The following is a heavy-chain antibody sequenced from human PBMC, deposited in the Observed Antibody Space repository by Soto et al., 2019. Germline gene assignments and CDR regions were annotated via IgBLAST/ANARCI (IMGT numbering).Heavy chain of an antibody. CDR1: GGSISSYY. V-gene: IGHV4-59*01. D-gene: IGHD3-10*01. J-gene: IGHJ6*02. Sequence: SETLSLTCTVSGGSISSYYWSWIRQPPGKGLEWIGYIYYSGSTNYNPSLKSRVTISVDTSKNQFSLKLSSVTAADTAVYYCARDSLLWFGESNYYYYGMDVWGQGTTVTVSS. CDR3: ARDSLLWFGESNYYYYGMDV. CDR2: IYYSGST.